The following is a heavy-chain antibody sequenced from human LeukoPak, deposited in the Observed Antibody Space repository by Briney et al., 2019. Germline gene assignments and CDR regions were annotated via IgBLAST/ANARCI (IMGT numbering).Heavy chain of an antibody. CDR2: ITSGVGIT. CDR1: GFTFSNHG. Sequence: PGGSLTLSCVLSGFTFSNHGKLWPRQAPGKGREWVSSITSGVGITYYADSVKGRFTISRDNSKNTLYLQMNSLRAEDTAVYYCAKDKGAVTGTFDYWGQGTLVTVSS. CDR3: AKDKGAVTGTFDY. V-gene: IGHV3-23*01. J-gene: IGHJ4*02. D-gene: IGHD1-14*01.